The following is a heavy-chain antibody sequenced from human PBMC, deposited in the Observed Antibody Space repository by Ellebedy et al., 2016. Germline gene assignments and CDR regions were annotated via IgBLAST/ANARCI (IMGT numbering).Heavy chain of an antibody. D-gene: IGHD6-19*01. CDR3: AREGQQWLDFDS. Sequence: SETLSLTCTVSGGSVRTTSYFWSWIRQAPGKGLEWIGYAYYNGDTNYNPSLRSRVTISVATSKNQFSLRLNSVTAADTAVYYCAREGQQWLDFDSWGQGTLVTVSS. CDR2: AYYNGDT. CDR1: GGSVRTTSYF. V-gene: IGHV4-61*01. J-gene: IGHJ4*02.